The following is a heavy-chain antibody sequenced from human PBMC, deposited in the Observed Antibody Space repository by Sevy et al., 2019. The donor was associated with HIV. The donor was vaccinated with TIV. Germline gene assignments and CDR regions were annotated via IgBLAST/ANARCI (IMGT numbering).Heavy chain of an antibody. CDR2: ISYDGGKK. V-gene: IGHV3-30*18. J-gene: IGHJ6*02. CDR1: GFTFSNYG. D-gene: IGHD3-9*01. Sequence: GGSLRLSCAASGFTFSNYGMHWVRQAPGKGLEWVALISYDGGKKHYADSVKGRFTISRDNSRSTLYLQMNSLRAEDTAVYYFAKGDWQYYGMDVWGQGTTVTVSS. CDR3: AKGDWQYYGMDV.